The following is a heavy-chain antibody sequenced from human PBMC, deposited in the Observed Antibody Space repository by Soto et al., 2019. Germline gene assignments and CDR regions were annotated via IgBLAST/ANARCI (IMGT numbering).Heavy chain of an antibody. V-gene: IGHV3-23*01. CDR3: AKDSGTIKYWYFDL. CDR2: ISGSGDST. D-gene: IGHD2-8*01. CDR1: GLTFSTYA. Sequence: EVQLLESGGGLVQPGGSLRLSCAASGLTFSTYAMSWVRQAPGKGLEWVSGISGSGDSTYYADSVKGRFTISRDNSNNTLCLQMNRLRVEDTALYYCAKDSGTIKYWYFDLWGRGTLVTVSS. J-gene: IGHJ2*01.